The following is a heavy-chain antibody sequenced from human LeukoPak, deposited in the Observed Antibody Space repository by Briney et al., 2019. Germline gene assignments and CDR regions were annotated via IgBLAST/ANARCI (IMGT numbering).Heavy chain of an antibody. V-gene: IGHV3-23*01. CDR1: GFTFTNYA. Sequence: GGSLRLSCAASGFTFTNYAMTWVRQAPGKGLEWVSSISASGVMTYYADSVKGRFTISRDNAKNSLYLQMNSLRAEDTALYYCARGRGEQQLDIWGQGTMVTVSS. CDR3: ARGRGEQQLDI. CDR2: ISASGVMT. D-gene: IGHD6-13*01. J-gene: IGHJ3*02.